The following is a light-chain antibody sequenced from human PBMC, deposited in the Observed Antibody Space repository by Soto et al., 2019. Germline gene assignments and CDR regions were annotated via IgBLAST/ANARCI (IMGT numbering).Light chain of an antibody. CDR1: QSVSSRY. Sequence: EIVLTQSPATLSLSPGDRATISCGASQSVSSRYLAWYQQKPGLAPRLLIYDASSKATGIPYRFSGSGSGTDFTLTISRLEPEDFAVYYCQQYGSSPPYTFGQGTRLEIK. J-gene: IGKJ5*01. V-gene: IGKV3D-20*01. CDR2: DAS. CDR3: QQYGSSPPYT.